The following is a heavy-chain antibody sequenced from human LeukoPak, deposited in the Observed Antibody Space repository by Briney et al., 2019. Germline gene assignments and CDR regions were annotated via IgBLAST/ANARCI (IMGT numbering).Heavy chain of an antibody. J-gene: IGHJ4*02. V-gene: IGHV1-8*01. D-gene: IGHD1-26*01. Sequence: GASVEVSCKASGYIFTSNDINWVRQATGQGPEWMGWMNPNSGNTGYAQKFQGRVTLTRNTSISTAYMELSSLRSEDTAVYYCATGDGSGSLYFDYWGQGTLVTVPS. CDR3: ATGDGSGSLYFDY. CDR2: MNPNSGNT. CDR1: GYIFTSND.